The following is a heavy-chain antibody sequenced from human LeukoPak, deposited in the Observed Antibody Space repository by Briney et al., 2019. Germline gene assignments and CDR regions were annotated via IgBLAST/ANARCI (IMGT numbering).Heavy chain of an antibody. V-gene: IGHV3-15*01. CDR3: TTSDRGYSYGGYYYYYMDV. Sequence: PSETLSLTCTVSGGSISSYYWSWIRQPPGKGLEWVGRIKSKTDGGTTDYAAPVKGRFTISRDDSKNTLYPQMNSLKTEDTAVYYCTTSDRGYSYGGYYYYYMDVWGKGTTVTVSS. CDR1: GGSISSYY. D-gene: IGHD5-18*01. CDR2: IKSKTDGGTT. J-gene: IGHJ6*03.